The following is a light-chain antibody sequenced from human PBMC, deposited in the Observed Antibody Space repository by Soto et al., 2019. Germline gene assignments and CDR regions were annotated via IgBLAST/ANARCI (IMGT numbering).Light chain of an antibody. Sequence: DIQMTQSPSTLSASVGDRVTMTCRASQSITTWLAWYQQKPGKAPNLLIYDASTLANGVPSRFSGSGSGTEFTLTISSLQPDDFATYYCQQCHRYLTFGQGTKVDIK. CDR3: QQCHRYLT. J-gene: IGKJ1*01. CDR1: QSITTW. CDR2: DAS. V-gene: IGKV1-5*01.